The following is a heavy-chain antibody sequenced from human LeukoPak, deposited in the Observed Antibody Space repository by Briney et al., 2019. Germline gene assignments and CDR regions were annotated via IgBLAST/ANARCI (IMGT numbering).Heavy chain of an antibody. Sequence: LSETLSLTCSVSGDSITGYYGGWIRQPPGKGLEWIGNIYYTGNTYYNASLKSRVTISVDTSKNQFSLKVISMTAADTAVYYCTKSDGYGLIRICGRGTMVTVSS. CDR3: TKSDGYGLIRI. D-gene: IGHD3-10*01. J-gene: IGHJ3*02. V-gene: IGHV4-39*07. CDR2: IYYTGNT. CDR1: GDSITGYY.